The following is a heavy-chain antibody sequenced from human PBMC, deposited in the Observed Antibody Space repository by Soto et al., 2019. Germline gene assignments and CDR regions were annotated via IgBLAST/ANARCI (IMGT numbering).Heavy chain of an antibody. D-gene: IGHD3-22*01. CDR1: AFSLSTGGVG. V-gene: IGHV2-5*02. CDR2: IYWDDDK. J-gene: IGHJ5*02. CDR3: AQGVMYYYDSSGYYAGWFDP. Sequence: SGPTLVNPTQTLTLTCTFSAFSLSTGGVGVGWIRQPPGKALEWLALIYWDDDKRYSPSLKSRLTITKDTSKNQVVLTMTNMDPVDTSTFYCAQGVMYYYDSSGYYAGWFDPWGEGSWVTVS.